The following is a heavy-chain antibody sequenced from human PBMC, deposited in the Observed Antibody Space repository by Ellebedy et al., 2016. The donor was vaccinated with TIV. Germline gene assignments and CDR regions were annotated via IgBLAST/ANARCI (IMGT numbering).Heavy chain of an antibody. CDR2: ICTAGDT. CDR3: ARASAGLDY. Sequence: PGGPLRLSCQAPGSTFSSHALPWVRQTTGKGLEWVSPICTAGDTSYSGSVKGRFTISRENGKNSVYLQMNRLRAEDTAVYYGARASAGLDYWGQGTLVTVSS. D-gene: IGHD6-13*01. V-gene: IGHV3-13*01. CDR1: GSTFSSHA. J-gene: IGHJ4*02.